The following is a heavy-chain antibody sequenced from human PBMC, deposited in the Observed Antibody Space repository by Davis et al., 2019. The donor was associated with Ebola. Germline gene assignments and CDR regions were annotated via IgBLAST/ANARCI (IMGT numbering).Heavy chain of an antibody. V-gene: IGHV4-30-4*08. CDR3: ARVMGNNWFDP. CDR1: TFDDYA. D-gene: IGHD2-8*01. J-gene: IGHJ5*02. Sequence: TFDDYAMHWVRQAPGKGLEWIGYIYYSGSTYYNPSLKSRVTISVDTSKNQFSLKLSSVTAADTAVYYCARVMGNNWFDPWGQGTLVTVSS. CDR2: IYYSGST.